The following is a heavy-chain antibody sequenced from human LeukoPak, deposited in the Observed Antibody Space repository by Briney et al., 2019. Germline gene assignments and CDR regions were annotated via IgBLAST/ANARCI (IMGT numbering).Heavy chain of an antibody. J-gene: IGHJ4*02. D-gene: IGHD6-13*01. CDR2: IYSGGST. CDR1: GFTVSSNY. V-gene: IGHV3-66*01. CDR3: ASIAAASGGGYYFDY. Sequence: GGSLRLSCAASGFTVSSNYMNWVSQAPGKGLEWVSVIYSGGSTYYADSVKGRFTISRDNSKNTLYLQMNSLRAEDTAVYYCASIAAASGGGYYFDYWGQGTLVTVSS.